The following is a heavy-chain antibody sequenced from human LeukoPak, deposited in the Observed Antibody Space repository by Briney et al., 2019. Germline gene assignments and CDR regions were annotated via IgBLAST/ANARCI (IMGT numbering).Heavy chain of an antibody. CDR1: GYTFTSYG. CDR3: ARDRYPTSGSSEFDP. D-gene: IGHD3-10*01. J-gene: IGHJ5*02. V-gene: IGHV1-18*01. CDR2: ISAYNGNT. Sequence: ASVKVSCKASGYTFTSYGISWVRQAPGQGLEWMGWISAYNGNTNYAQKLQGRVTMTTDTSTSTAYMELRSLRSGDTAVYYCARDRYPTSGSSEFDPRGQGTLVTVSS.